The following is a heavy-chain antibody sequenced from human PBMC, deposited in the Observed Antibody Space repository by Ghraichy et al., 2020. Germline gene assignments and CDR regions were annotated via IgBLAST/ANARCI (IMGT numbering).Heavy chain of an antibody. J-gene: IGHJ6*02. CDR3: ARDSSGYYTPDYYYYGMDV. Sequence: TLSLTCTVSGDSISTYYWSWIRQPAGKGLEWIGRIYTSGSTNYNPSLKSRVTMSVDTSKNQFSLKLNSVTAADTAVYYCARDSSGYYTPDYYYYGMDVWGQGTTVTVSS. CDR2: IYTSGST. D-gene: IGHD3-22*01. V-gene: IGHV4-4*07. CDR1: GDSISTYY.